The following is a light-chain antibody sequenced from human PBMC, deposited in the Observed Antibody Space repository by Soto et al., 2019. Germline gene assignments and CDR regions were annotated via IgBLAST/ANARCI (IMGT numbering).Light chain of an antibody. CDR3: QQYKNWPLIT. CDR2: DAS. V-gene: IGKV3-15*01. J-gene: IGKJ5*01. Sequence: EIVMTQSPATLSVPPGERATLSCRASQSVSSNLAWYQQKPGQAPRLLTYDASTRATGLPARFSGSGSGTEFTLTVSSLQSEDFAVYYCQQYKNWPLITFGQGTRL. CDR1: QSVSSN.